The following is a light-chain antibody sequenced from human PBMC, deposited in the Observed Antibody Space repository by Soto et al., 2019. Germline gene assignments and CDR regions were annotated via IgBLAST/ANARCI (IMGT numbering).Light chain of an antibody. V-gene: IGKV3D-15*01. Sequence: VFTQSPSTLSLSPGERATLSCRASLNVNSYLAWYQQKPGQAPRLLIYDASTRASGIPARFSGSGSGTEFTLTISSLQSEDFAVYYCQQYNNWPRTFGQGTKVDIK. CDR3: QQYNNWPRT. J-gene: IGKJ1*01. CDR2: DAS. CDR1: LNVNSY.